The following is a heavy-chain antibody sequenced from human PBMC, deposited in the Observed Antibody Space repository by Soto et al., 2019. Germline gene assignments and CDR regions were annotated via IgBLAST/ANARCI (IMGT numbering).Heavy chain of an antibody. CDR1: GYTLTRYG. V-gene: IGHV1-18*01. Sequence: QVHLVQSGAEVQKPGASVKVSCKASGYTLTRYGITWVRQAPGQGLERMGSISAYNANTNYAQKPQGRLTMTTETSTSTAYMELRTLTSDETAVYYCAREVFRDFELWSRGTLVSVSS. D-gene: IGHD1-20*01. J-gene: IGHJ2*01. CDR3: AREVFRDFEL. CDR2: ISAYNANT.